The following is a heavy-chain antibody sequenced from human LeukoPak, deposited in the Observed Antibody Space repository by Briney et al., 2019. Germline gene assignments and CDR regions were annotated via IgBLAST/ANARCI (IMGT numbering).Heavy chain of an antibody. D-gene: IGHD6-6*01. Sequence: GGSLRLSCAASGFTFSSYSMTWVRQAPGKGLEWVSYISSSSSTIYYADSVKGRFTISRDNAKNSLYLQMNSLRDEDTAVYYCARDLGYSSSSQRDYWDQGTLVTVSS. CDR2: ISSSSSTI. CDR1: GFTFSSYS. CDR3: ARDLGYSSSSQRDY. V-gene: IGHV3-48*02. J-gene: IGHJ4*02.